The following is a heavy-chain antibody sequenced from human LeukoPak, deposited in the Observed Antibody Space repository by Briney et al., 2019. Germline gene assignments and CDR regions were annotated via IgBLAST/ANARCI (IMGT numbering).Heavy chain of an antibody. CDR1: GYTFTSYA. V-gene: IGHV1-3*01. Sequence: ASVKVSCKASGYTFTSYAMHWVRQAPGQRLEWMGWINAGNGNTKYSQKFQGRVTITRDTSASTAYMELSSLRSEDTAVYYCARGQRYYDFWSGYWEPYYYYSMDVWGQGTTVTVSS. CDR2: INAGNGNT. D-gene: IGHD3-3*01. CDR3: ARGQRYYDFWSGYWEPYYYYSMDV. J-gene: IGHJ6*02.